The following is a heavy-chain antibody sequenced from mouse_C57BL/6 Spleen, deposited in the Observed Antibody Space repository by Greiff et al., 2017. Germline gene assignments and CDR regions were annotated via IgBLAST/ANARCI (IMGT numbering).Heavy chain of an antibody. CDR1: GFTFSSYA. CDR3: TRAPLTGTGAMDY. Sequence: EVKLMESGEGLVKPGGSLKLSCAASGFTFSSYAMSWVRQTPEKRLEWVAYISSGGDYIYYADTVKGRFTISRDNARNTLYLQMSSLKSEDTAMYYCTRAPLTGTGAMDYWGQGTSVTVSS. D-gene: IGHD4-1*01. CDR2: ISSGGDYI. J-gene: IGHJ4*01. V-gene: IGHV5-9-1*02.